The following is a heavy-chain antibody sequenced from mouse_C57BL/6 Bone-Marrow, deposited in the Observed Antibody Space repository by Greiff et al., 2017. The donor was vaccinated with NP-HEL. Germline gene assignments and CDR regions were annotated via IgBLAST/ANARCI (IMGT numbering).Heavy chain of an antibody. J-gene: IGHJ2*01. D-gene: IGHD1-1*01. Sequence: QVQLQQPGAELVRPGTSVKLSCKASGYTFTSYWMHWVKQRPGQGLEWIGVIDPSDSYTNYNQKFKGKATLTVDTSSSTAYMQLSSLTSEDSAVYYCARVYYYGSSFFDYWGKAPLSQSPQ. CDR3: ARVYYYGSSFFDY. CDR1: GYTFTSYW. CDR2: IDPSDSYT. V-gene: IGHV1-59*01.